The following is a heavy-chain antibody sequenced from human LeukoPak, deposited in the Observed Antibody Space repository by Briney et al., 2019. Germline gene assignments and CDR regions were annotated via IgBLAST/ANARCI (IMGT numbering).Heavy chain of an antibody. CDR1: GFTLSSNA. CDR3: ARGKGHDTSSTDY. V-gene: IGHV3-23*01. CDR2: VSGSGGST. D-gene: IGHD3-10*01. Sequence: GGSLRLSCAASGFTLSSNAMSWVRQAPGKGLEWVSTVSGSGGSTYYADSVKGRFTISRGNSKNTLYLQMNSLRAEDTAVYYCARGKGHDTSSTDYWGQGTLVTVSS. J-gene: IGHJ4*02.